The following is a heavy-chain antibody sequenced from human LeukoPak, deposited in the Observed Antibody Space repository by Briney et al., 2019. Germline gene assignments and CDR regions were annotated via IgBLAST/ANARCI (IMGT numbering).Heavy chain of an antibody. J-gene: IGHJ4*01. Sequence: GGSLRLSCAASGFTFSSYAMSWVRQAPGKGLEWVSGISGSGGNTYYADSVKGRFTISRDNSKNTLYLQMNSLRGEDTAVYYCAKAPQSFGEGLDYLGQGTLVTLSS. V-gene: IGHV3-23*01. D-gene: IGHD3-10*01. CDR2: ISGSGGNT. CDR3: AKAPQSFGEGLDY. CDR1: GFTFSSYA.